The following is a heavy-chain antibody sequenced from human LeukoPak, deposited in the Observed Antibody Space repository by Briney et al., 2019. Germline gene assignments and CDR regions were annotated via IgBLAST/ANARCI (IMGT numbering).Heavy chain of an antibody. CDR2: IIPIFGTA. D-gene: IGHD5-12*01. Sequence: SVKVSCKASGGTFSSYAISWVRQAPGQGLEWMGGIIPIFGTANYAQKFQGRVTITADKSTSTAYMELSSLRSDDTAVYYCARVSIVATISTLMLDYWGQGTLVTVSS. J-gene: IGHJ4*02. V-gene: IGHV1-69*06. CDR1: GGTFSSYA. CDR3: ARVSIVATISTLMLDY.